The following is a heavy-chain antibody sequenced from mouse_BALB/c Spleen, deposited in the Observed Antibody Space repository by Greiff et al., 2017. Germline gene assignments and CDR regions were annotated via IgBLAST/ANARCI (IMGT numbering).Heavy chain of an antibody. CDR2: IDPANGNT. J-gene: IGHJ3*01. CDR1: GFNIKDTY. CDR3: ARPPLYYDYAWFAY. Sequence: VQLQQSGAELVKPGASVKLSCTASGFNIKDTYMHWVKQRPEQGLEWIGRIDPANGNTKYDPKFQGKATITADTSSNTAYLQLSSLTSEDTAVYYCARPPLYYDYAWFAYWGQGTLVTVSA. D-gene: IGHD2-4*01. V-gene: IGHV14-3*02.